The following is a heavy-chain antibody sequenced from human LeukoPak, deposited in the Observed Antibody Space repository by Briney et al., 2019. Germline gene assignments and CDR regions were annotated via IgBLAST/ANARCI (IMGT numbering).Heavy chain of an antibody. V-gene: IGHV4-34*01. CDR3: ARPHYSSSSGNWFDP. CDR2: INHSGST. Sequence: SETLSLTCAVYGGSFSGYYWSWIRQPPGKGLDWIGEINHSGSTNYNPSLKSRVTISVDTSKNQFSLKLSSVTAADTAVYYCARPHYSSSSGNWFDPWGQGTLVTVSS. D-gene: IGHD6-6*01. J-gene: IGHJ5*02. CDR1: GGSFSGYY.